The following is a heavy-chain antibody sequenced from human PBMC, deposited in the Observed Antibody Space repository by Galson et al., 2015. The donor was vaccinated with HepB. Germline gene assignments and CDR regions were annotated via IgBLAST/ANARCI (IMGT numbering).Heavy chain of an antibody. CDR2: INPSGGST. Sequence: SVKVSCKASGYTFTSYYMHWVRQAPGQGLEWMGIINPSGGSTSYAQKFQGRVTMTRDTSTSTVYMELSSLRSEDTAVYYCARGDTILYYYYYMDVWGKGTTVTVSS. D-gene: IGHD3-3*01. CDR3: ARGDTILYYYYYMDV. J-gene: IGHJ6*03. CDR1: GYTFTSYY. V-gene: IGHV1-46*03.